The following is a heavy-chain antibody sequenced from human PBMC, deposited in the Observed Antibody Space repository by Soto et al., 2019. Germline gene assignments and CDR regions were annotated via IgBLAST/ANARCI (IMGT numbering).Heavy chain of an antibody. Sequence: QVQLVQSGAEVKKPGASVKVSCKASGYSFTSYYMYWVRQAPGQGLEWVGVINPSVGSTNYAQKIQGRVTMTRERATSTVYGERSSLRSEDTAMYYCARDQAESTHGFDPWGQGTLGTVSS. J-gene: IGHJ5*02. CDR3: ARDQAESTHGFDP. CDR1: GYSFTSYY. V-gene: IGHV1-46*01. CDR2: INPSVGST.